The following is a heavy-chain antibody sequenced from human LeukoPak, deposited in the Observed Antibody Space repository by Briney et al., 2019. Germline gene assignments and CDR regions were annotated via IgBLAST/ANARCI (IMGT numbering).Heavy chain of an antibody. V-gene: IGHV4-61*02. Sequence: SSETLSLTCTVSGGSITNLNYYWTWIRQPAGKRMESIGRIYTSGGTNYNPSLKSRVTISVDTSKNQFSLKPSSVTAADTAVYYCARDFGSGWYLDAFDIWGQGTMVTVSS. J-gene: IGHJ3*02. D-gene: IGHD6-19*01. CDR2: IYTSGGT. CDR3: ARDFGSGWYLDAFDI. CDR1: GGSITNLNYY.